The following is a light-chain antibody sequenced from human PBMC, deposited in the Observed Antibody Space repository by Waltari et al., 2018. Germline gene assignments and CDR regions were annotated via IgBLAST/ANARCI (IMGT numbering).Light chain of an antibody. V-gene: IGLV2-11*01. Sequence: QSALTQPRSVSGSPGQSVTISCTGTSSDVGGYNYVSWYQQHPGKAPKLMIYDVSKRPSGGPDRFSGSKSGNTASLTISGLQAEDEADYYCCSYAGSYTLGVFGTGTKVTVL. CDR2: DVS. CDR3: CSYAGSYTLGV. J-gene: IGLJ1*01. CDR1: SSDVGGYNY.